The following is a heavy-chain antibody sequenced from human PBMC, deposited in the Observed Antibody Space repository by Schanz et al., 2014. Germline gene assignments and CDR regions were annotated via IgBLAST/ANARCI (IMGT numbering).Heavy chain of an antibody. CDR2: ISYDGRNK. V-gene: IGHV3-30-3*01. CDR1: GFTFSSYA. Sequence: QVQLVESGGGVVQPGRSLRLSCAASGFTFSSYAMHWVRQAPGKGLEWVAVISYDGRNKYYADSVKGRFTISRDNSKNTLYLQMNSLRAEDTAVYYCARDVEGYDGGGGGLDPWGQGTLVTVSS. D-gene: IGHD2-21*01. CDR3: ARDVEGYDGGGGGLDP. J-gene: IGHJ5*02.